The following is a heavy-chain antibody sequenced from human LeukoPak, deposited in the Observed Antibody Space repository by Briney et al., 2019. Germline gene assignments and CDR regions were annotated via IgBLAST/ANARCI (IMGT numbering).Heavy chain of an antibody. CDR2: ISWNSGSI. J-gene: IGHJ1*01. D-gene: IGHD1-14*01. Sequence: SLRLSCAASGFTFDDYAMHWVRQAPGKGLEGVSGISWNSGSIGYADSVKGRFTISRDNAKNSLYLQMNSLRAEDTALYYCAKDSHTEKYFQHWGQGTLVTVSS. CDR1: GFTFDDYA. V-gene: IGHV3-9*01. CDR3: AKDSHTEKYFQH.